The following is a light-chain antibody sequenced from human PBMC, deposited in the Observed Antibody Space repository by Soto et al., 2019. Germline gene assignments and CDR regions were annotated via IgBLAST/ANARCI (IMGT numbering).Light chain of an antibody. V-gene: IGKV1-17*01. CDR3: LQHNTYPWT. J-gene: IGKJ1*01. CDR1: QGIGDD. Sequence: DIQMTQSPSSLSASVGDRVIITCRASQGIGDDLGWYQQKPGKAPKRLIYAASSLQSGVPSRFSGSGYGTDFTLTISSLQPDDVASYCCLQHNTYPWTLGPGTKVEVK. CDR2: AAS.